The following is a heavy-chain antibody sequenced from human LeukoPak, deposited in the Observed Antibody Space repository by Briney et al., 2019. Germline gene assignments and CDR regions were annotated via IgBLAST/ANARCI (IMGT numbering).Heavy chain of an antibody. CDR3: ARGRRDGYNYFEYFQH. CDR1: GGSFSGYY. V-gene: IGHV4-34*01. D-gene: IGHD5-24*01. CDR2: INHSGST. Sequence: PSETLSLTCAVYGGSFSGYYWSWIRQPPGKGLEWIGEINHSGSTNYNPSLKSRVTISVETSKNQFSLKLSSVTAADTAVYYCARGRRDGYNYFEYFQHWGQGTLVTVSS. J-gene: IGHJ1*01.